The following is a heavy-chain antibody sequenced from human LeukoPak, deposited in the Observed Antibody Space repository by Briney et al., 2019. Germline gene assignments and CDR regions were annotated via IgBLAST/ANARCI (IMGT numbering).Heavy chain of an antibody. D-gene: IGHD3-22*01. CDR2: ISYDGSNK. V-gene: IGHV3-30*19. CDR3: ARDRGTSGYYFDY. Sequence: GGSLRLSCAASGFTFSSYGMHWVRQAPGKGLEWVAIISYDGSNKYYADSVKGRFTISRDNPKNTLYLQMNSLRAEDTAVYYCARDRGTSGYYFDYWGQGTLVTVSS. J-gene: IGHJ4*02. CDR1: GFTFSSYG.